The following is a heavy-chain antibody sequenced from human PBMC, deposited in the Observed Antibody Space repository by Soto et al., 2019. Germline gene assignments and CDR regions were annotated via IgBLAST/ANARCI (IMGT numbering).Heavy chain of an antibody. Sequence: PGGSLRLSCAASGFTFSGFAMNWVRQAPGKGLEWVAGISGSGGSTYYADSVKGRLTISRDNSKNTLYLQMNSLRAEDTAVYYCAKPPYYDCWSGYHLPFYYYYGVDVWGQGTTVTVSS. J-gene: IGHJ6*02. D-gene: IGHD3-3*01. CDR3: AKPPYYDCWSGYHLPFYYYYGVDV. V-gene: IGHV3-23*01. CDR1: GFTFSGFA. CDR2: ISGSGGST.